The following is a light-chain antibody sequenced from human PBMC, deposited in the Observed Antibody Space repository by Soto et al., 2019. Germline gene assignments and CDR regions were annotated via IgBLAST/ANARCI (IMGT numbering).Light chain of an antibody. CDR3: KSYAGSNTYV. CDR2: EVV. Sequence: QSAMTQPPSGSGSPGQSVTLSCTGTKSDIGVYDFVSWYQHHPGKAPRLIIYEVVQRPSGVPDRFSGSKSGNTASLTVPGLQAADEADYFCKSYAGSNTYVFGSGTKVTVL. J-gene: IGLJ1*01. CDR1: KSDIGVYDF. V-gene: IGLV2-8*01.